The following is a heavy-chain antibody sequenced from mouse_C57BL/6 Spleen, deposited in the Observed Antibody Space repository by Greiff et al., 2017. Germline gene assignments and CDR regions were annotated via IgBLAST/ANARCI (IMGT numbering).Heavy chain of an antibody. CDR2: IDPNSGGT. D-gene: IGHD2-1*01. Sequence: QVQLQQPGAELVKPGASVKLSCKASGYTFTSYWMHWVKQRPGRGLEWIGRIDPNSGGTKYNEKFKSKATLTVDKPASTASMQLSSLTSEDSAVYYCAREESDYGNYGYFDVWGTGTTVTVSS. CDR1: GYTFTSYW. V-gene: IGHV1-72*01. J-gene: IGHJ1*03. CDR3: AREESDYGNYGYFDV.